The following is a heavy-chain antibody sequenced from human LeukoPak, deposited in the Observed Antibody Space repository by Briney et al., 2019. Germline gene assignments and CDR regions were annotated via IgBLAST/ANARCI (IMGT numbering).Heavy chain of an antibody. J-gene: IGHJ4*02. CDR1: VFTFSSYS. CDR3: TLEMATILR. D-gene: IGHD5-24*01. Sequence: GGSLRLSCAASVFTFSSYSMNWVRQAPGKGLEWGTSISSSSSYIYYADSVKGRFTISRHNAKNTLYLQKNTLRCEDTAVYQFTLEMATILRWGQGTLVTVSS. CDR2: ISSSSSYI. V-gene: IGHV3-21*03.